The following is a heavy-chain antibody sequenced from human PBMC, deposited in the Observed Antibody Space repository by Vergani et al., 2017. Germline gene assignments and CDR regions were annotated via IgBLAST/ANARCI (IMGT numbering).Heavy chain of an antibody. Sequence: QVTLKESGPVLVKPTETLTLTCTVSGFSLSNARMGVSWIRQPPGKALEWLAHIFSNDEKSYSTSLKSRLTITKDTSKNQVVLTMTNMDPVDTATYYCAHTGYSSGWSTGIPDWFDPWGQGTLVTVSS. J-gene: IGHJ5*02. D-gene: IGHD6-19*01. CDR1: GFSLSNARMG. CDR3: AHTGYSSGWSTGIPDWFDP. V-gene: IGHV2-26*01. CDR2: IFSNDEK.